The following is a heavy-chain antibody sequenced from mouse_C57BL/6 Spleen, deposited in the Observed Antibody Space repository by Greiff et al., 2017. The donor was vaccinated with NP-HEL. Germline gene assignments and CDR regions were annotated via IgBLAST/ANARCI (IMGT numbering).Heavy chain of an antibody. CDR1: GYSITSGYY. V-gene: IGHV3-6*01. J-gene: IGHJ4*01. CDR3: ARVDDGYLYYAMDY. D-gene: IGHD2-3*01. CDR2: ISYDGSN. Sequence: DVQLQESGPGLVKPSQSLSLTCSVTGYSITSGYYWNWIRQFPGNKLEWMGYISYDGSNNYNPSLKNRISITRDTSKHQFFLKLNSVTTEDTATYYCARVDDGYLYYAMDYWGQGTSVTVSS.